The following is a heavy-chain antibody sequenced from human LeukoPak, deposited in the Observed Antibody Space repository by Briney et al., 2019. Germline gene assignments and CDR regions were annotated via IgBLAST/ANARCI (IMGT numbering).Heavy chain of an antibody. J-gene: IGHJ5*02. CDR1: GGSISSYY. V-gene: IGHV4-59*12. D-gene: IGHD6-13*01. CDR2: IYYSGST. CDR3: ASALGGAAAGTDDWFDP. Sequence: SETLSLTCTVSGGSISSYYWGWIRQPPGKGLEWIGYIYYSGSTNYNPSLKSRVTISVDKSKNQFSLKLSSVTAADTAVYYCASALGGAAAGTDDWFDPWGQGTLVTVSS.